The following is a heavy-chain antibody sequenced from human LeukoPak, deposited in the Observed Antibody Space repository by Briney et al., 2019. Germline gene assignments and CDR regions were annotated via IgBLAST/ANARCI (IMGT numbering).Heavy chain of an antibody. CDR3: ARATYSSSADAFDI. Sequence: PSQTLSLTCTVSGGSISSGDYYWSWIRQPAGKGLEWIGRIYTSGSTNYNPSLKSRVTMSVDTSKNQFSLKLSSVTAADTAVYYCARATYSSSADAFDIWGQGTMATVSS. V-gene: IGHV4-61*02. J-gene: IGHJ3*02. CDR2: IYTSGST. D-gene: IGHD6-13*01. CDR1: GGSISSGDYY.